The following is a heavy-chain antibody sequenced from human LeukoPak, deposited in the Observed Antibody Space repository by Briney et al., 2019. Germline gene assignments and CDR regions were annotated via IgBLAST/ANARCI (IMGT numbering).Heavy chain of an antibody. CDR2: ISSGSTYI. CDR1: GFTFDSYG. D-gene: IGHD2-2*01. J-gene: IGHJ4*02. Sequence: PGGSLRLSCAASGFTFDSYGMNWVRQAPGKGLEWISSISSGSTYIYYADSVKGRFTISRDNAKNSLYLQMNSLRAEDTAVYYCARAYCSSTRCSYYFDSWGQGTLVTVSS. CDR3: ARAYCSSTRCSYYFDS. V-gene: IGHV3-21*01.